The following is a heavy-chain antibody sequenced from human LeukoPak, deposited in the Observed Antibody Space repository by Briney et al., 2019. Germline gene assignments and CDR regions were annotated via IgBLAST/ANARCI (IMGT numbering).Heavy chain of an antibody. CDR3: TSEGYDDSGYFVD. Sequence: GGSLRLSCAASGFTFSTYAVSWVRQAPGKGLEWVSAINGGGGSTVYADSVKGRFSISRDNSKNTLYLQMNSLRVEDTAVYFCTSEGYDDSGYFVDWGQGTLVTVSS. CDR1: GFTFSTYA. D-gene: IGHD3-22*01. V-gene: IGHV3-23*01. J-gene: IGHJ4*02. CDR2: INGGGGST.